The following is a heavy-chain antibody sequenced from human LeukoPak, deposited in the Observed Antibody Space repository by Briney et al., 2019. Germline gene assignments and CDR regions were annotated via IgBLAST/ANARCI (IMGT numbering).Heavy chain of an antibody. CDR1: GGSISSYY. Sequence: SETLSLTCTASGGSISSYYWSWIRQPPGKGLEWIGYIYYSGSTNYNPSLKSRVTISVDTSKNQFSLKLSSVTAADTAVYYCARVIGSGSYYPGYYYYYGMDVWGQGTTVTVSS. CDR2: IYYSGST. CDR3: ARVIGSGSYYPGYYYYYGMDV. D-gene: IGHD3-10*01. V-gene: IGHV4-59*08. J-gene: IGHJ6*02.